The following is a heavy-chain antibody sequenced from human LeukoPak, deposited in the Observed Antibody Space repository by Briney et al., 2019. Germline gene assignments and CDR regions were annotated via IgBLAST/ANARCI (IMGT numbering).Heavy chain of an antibody. CDR2: IYSGGTT. V-gene: IGHV3-53*01. CDR3: ARDPYSGSYGNYYYYFMDV. D-gene: IGHD1-26*01. CDR1: GFSVSSNY. J-gene: IGHJ6*03. Sequence: GGSLRLSCAASGFSVSSNYVSWVRQAPGKGLEWVSVIYSGGTTYYADSIKGRFTISRDNSKNTLYLQMNSLRAEDTAVYYCARDPYSGSYGNYYYYFMDVWGKGTTVTISS.